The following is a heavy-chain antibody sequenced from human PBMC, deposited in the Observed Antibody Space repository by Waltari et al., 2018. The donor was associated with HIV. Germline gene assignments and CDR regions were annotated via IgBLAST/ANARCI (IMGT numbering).Heavy chain of an antibody. CDR3: VTSAYGANSWIDY. Sequence: SGYSFTTNWIGWVRQMPGKGLDWMAIIYPDDSDTRYNPSFRGQVTISVDRSISTAHLSWRRLKTSDTGIYYCVTSAYGANSWIDYWGQGTPVTVSS. V-gene: IGHV5-51*01. D-gene: IGHD3-10*01. CDR1: GYSFTTNW. CDR2: IYPDDSDT. J-gene: IGHJ4*02.